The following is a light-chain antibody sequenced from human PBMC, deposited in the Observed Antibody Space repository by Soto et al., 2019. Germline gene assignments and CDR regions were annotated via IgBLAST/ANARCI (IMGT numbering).Light chain of an antibody. CDR1: QSVSSSY. CDR2: GAS. Sequence: EIVLTHSPGTLSLSPGERATLSCRASQSVSSSYLAWYQQKPGQAPRLLIYGASSRATGIPDRFSGSGSGTDFTLTISSLEPEDFAVYYCHQRSNWPTITFGQGTRLEIK. CDR3: HQRSNWPTIT. V-gene: IGKV3D-20*02. J-gene: IGKJ5*01.